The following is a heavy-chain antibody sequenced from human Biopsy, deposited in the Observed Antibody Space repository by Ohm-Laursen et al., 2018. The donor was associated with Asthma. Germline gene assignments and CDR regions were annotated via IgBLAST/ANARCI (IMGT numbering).Heavy chain of an antibody. J-gene: IGHJ5*02. CDR2: IHYSGST. CDR1: GASIKTDDHY. Sequence: SQTLSLTCTVSGASIKTDDHYWSWLRQPPGKGLEWFGFIHYSGSTSYNPSLKGVVTISVDTSKNQFSLKLSSVTAADTAVYYCARASVAASSNWFDPWGQGTLVTVSS. CDR3: ARASVAASSNWFDP. V-gene: IGHV4-30-4*01. D-gene: IGHD6-19*01.